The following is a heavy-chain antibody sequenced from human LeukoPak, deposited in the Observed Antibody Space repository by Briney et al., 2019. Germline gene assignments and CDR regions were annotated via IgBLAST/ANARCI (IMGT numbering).Heavy chain of an antibody. CDR3: ARGSGWYGPYYFDY. V-gene: IGHV4-39*07. J-gene: IGHJ4*02. Sequence: PSETLSLTCTVSGGSISSSSYYWGWIRQPPGTGLEWLGSIYYSGSTYYNPSLKSRVTISVDTSKNQFSLKLSSVTAADTAVYYCARGSGWYGPYYFDYWGQGTLVTVSS. CDR1: GGSISSSSYY. CDR2: IYYSGST. D-gene: IGHD6-19*01.